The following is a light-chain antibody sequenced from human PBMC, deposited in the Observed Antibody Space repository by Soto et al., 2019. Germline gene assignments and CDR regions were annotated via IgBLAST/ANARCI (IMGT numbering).Light chain of an antibody. CDR1: QSVLYSPNNKNY. J-gene: IGKJ1*01. CDR3: QQYYTTPRT. CDR2: WAS. V-gene: IGKV4-1*01. Sequence: DIVMTQSPDSLAVSLGERATINCKSSQSVLYSPNNKNYLAWYQQKPGQPPNLLIYWASTRESGVPDRFSGSGSGTDFTLTISSLQAEDVAVYYCQQYYTTPRTFGQGTKVDIK.